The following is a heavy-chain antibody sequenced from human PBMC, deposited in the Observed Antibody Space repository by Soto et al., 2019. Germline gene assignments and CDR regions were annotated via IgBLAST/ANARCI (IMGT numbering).Heavy chain of an antibody. CDR2: ISPFFGTT. D-gene: IGHD2-21*02. Sequence: QVHLVQSGADGRKSGSSVRVSCTASGGGTLSNDAISWVRQAPGPGLEWLGRISPFFGTTDYSQSFQGRLTMTADASTGTVYMDLRSLTADDTAVYYCAREVVTETAWGSFDSWGQGTLVTVSS. CDR3: AREVVTETAWGSFDS. V-gene: IGHV1-69*01. J-gene: IGHJ4*02. CDR1: GGGTLSNDA.